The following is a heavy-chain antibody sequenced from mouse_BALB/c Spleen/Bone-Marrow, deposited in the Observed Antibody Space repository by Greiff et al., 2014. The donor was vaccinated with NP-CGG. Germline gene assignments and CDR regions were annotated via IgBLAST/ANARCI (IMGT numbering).Heavy chain of an antibody. CDR2: IDPANGNT. V-gene: IGHV14-3*02. J-gene: IGHJ4*01. CDR1: GFNIKDTY. D-gene: IGHD4-1*01. CDR3: ARWEYYAMDY. Sequence: VQLKHSGAELVRPGASVKLSCTASGFNIKDTYMHWVKQRPGQGLEWIGRIDPANGNTKYDPKFQGKATITADTSSNTAYLQLSSLTSEDTAVYYCARWEYYAMDYWGQGTSVTVSS.